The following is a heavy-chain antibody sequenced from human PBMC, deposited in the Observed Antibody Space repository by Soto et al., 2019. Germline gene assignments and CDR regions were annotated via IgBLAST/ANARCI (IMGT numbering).Heavy chain of an antibody. D-gene: IGHD3-16*01. CDR3: ARASGLGDNWFDP. V-gene: IGHV1-2*04. Sequence: ASVKVSCKASGYTFTGYYMHWVRQAPGQGLEWMGWINPNSGGTNYAQKFQGWVTMTRDTSISTAYMELSRLRSDDTAVYYCARASGLGDNWFDPWGQGTLVTVSS. CDR1: GYTFTGYY. CDR2: INPNSGGT. J-gene: IGHJ5*02.